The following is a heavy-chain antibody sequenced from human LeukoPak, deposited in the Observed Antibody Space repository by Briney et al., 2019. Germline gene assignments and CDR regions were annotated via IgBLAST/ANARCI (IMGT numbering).Heavy chain of an antibody. CDR2: IYYSGST. CDR1: GGSTSSYY. Sequence: PSETLSLTCTVSGGSTSSYYWSWIRQPPGKGLEWIGYIYYSGSTNYNPSLKSRVTISVDTSKNQFSLKLSSMTAADTAVYYCARLIQLWTSAWFDPWGQGTLVTVSS. CDR3: ARLIQLWTSAWFDP. J-gene: IGHJ5*02. V-gene: IGHV4-59*01. D-gene: IGHD5-18*01.